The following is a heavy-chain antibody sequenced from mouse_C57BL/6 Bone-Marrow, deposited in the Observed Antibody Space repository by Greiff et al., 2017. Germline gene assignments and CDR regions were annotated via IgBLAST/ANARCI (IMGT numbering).Heavy chain of an antibody. D-gene: IGHD2-2*01. J-gene: IGHJ2*01. CDR1: GYTFTSYW. Sequence: QVQLQQPGAELVKPGASVKLSCKASGYTFTSYWMQWVKQRPGQGLEWIGEIDPSDSYTNYNQKFKGKATLTVDTSSSTAYMQLSSLTSEDSAVYYCARGGPTMVTYYFDYWGQGTTLTVSS. CDR2: IDPSDSYT. CDR3: ARGGPTMVTYYFDY. V-gene: IGHV1-50*01.